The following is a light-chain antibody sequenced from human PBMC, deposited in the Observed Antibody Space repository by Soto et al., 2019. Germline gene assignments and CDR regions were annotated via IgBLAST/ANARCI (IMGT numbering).Light chain of an antibody. CDR1: QSVSSY. CDR2: DAS. V-gene: IGKV3-11*01. Sequence: EIVLTQSPATLSLSPGKRATLSCRASQSVSSYLAWYQQKPGQAPRLLIYDASNSATGIPARFSGSGSGTDFTLAISSLEPDDFAVYYCQQRSNWPPLTFGGGTKVEIK. J-gene: IGKJ4*01. CDR3: QQRSNWPPLT.